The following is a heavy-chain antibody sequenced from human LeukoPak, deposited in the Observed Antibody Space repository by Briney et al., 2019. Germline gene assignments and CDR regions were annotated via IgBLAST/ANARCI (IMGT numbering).Heavy chain of an antibody. Sequence: SETLSLTCAVYGGSFSGYYWSWIRQPPGKGLEWIGEINHSGSTNYNPSLKSRVTISVDTSKNQFSLKMTPMTAADTAIYYCWLEKVVAAYFDSWGQGTLVTVSS. V-gene: IGHV4-34*03. CDR1: GGSFSGYY. CDR2: INHSGST. D-gene: IGHD2-15*01. J-gene: IGHJ4*02. CDR3: WLEKVVAAYFDS.